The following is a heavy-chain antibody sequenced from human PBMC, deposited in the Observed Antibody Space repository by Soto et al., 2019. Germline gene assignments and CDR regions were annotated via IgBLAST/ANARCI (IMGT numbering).Heavy chain of an antibody. CDR2: ISYDGSNK. CDR1: GFTFSSYG. J-gene: IGHJ6*03. CDR3: ANELREQLLWGEAGYYYYMDV. Sequence: GGSLRLSCAASGFTFSSYGMHWVRQAPGKGLEWVAVISYDGSNKYYADSVKGRFTISRDNSKNTLYLQMNSLRAEDTAVYYCANELREQLLWGEAGYYYYMDVWGKGTTVTVSS. D-gene: IGHD2-2*01. V-gene: IGHV3-30*18.